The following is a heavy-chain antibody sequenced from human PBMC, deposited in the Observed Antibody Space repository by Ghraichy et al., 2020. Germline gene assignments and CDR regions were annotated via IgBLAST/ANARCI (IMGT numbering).Heavy chain of an antibody. D-gene: IGHD1-1*01. V-gene: IGHV4-34*01. CDR3: ARVVFSNNWTPVHWFDP. CDR2: INDSGSI. CDR1: GGSFSDYD. J-gene: IGHJ5*02. Sequence: SETLSLTCAVYGGSFSDYDWTWIRQPPGKGLEWIGEINDSGSIDYNASLKSRVSISLDTSKNQFSLKLSSVTAADTAVYFCARVVFSNNWTPVHWFDPWGQVTLVIVSS.